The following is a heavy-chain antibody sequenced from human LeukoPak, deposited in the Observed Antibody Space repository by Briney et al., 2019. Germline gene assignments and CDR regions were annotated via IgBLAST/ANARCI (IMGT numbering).Heavy chain of an antibody. CDR2: INPNSGGT. V-gene: IGHV1-2*02. D-gene: IGHD3-10*01. Sequence: ASVKVSCKASGYTFTGYYMHWVRQAPGQGLEWMGWINPNSGGTNYAQKFQGRVTMTRDTSISTAYMELSRLRSDDTAVYYCARDRDYGSGIFDYWGQGTLVTVSS. J-gene: IGHJ4*02. CDR1: GYTFTGYY. CDR3: ARDRDYGSGIFDY.